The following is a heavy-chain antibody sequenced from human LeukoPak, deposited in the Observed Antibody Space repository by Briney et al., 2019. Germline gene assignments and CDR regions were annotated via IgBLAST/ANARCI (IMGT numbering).Heavy chain of an antibody. CDR2: IIPIFGTA. CDR1: GGTFSSYA. Sequence: ASVKVSCKVSGGTFSSYAISWVRQAPGQGLEWMGGIIPIFGTANYAQKFQGRVTITTDESTSTAYMELSSLRSEDTAVYYCASRARGYSYGGGSDLSLWGQGTLVTVSS. V-gene: IGHV1-69*05. J-gene: IGHJ4*02. CDR3: ASRARGYSYGGGSDLSL. D-gene: IGHD5-18*01.